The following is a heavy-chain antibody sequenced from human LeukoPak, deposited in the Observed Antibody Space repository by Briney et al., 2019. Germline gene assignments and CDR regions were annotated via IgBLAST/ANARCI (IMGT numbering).Heavy chain of an antibody. Sequence: PGGSLRLSCAASGFTVSSSYAMSWVRQAPGKGLEWVSAISGSGGSTYYADSVKGRFTISRDNSKNTLYLQMNSLRAEDTAVYYCAKVEDSGSYYPDFDYWGQGTLVTVSS. J-gene: IGHJ4*02. CDR2: ISGSGGST. V-gene: IGHV3-23*01. D-gene: IGHD1-26*01. CDR3: AKVEDSGSYYPDFDY. CDR1: GFTVSSSYA.